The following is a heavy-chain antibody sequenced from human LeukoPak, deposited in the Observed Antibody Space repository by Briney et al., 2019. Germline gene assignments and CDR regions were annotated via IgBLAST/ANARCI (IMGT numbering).Heavy chain of an antibody. D-gene: IGHD1-1*01. CDR2: ISTNSGSM. V-gene: IGHV3-9*01. Sequence: GGSPRLSCAASGFTFDDYAMHWVRQAPGKGLEWVSSISTNSGSMDYADSMKGRFVISRDNAKNSLYLQMNSLRPEDTALYYCAKTTGTNDAFDIWGQGTMVTVSS. CDR1: GFTFDDYA. J-gene: IGHJ3*02. CDR3: AKTTGTNDAFDI.